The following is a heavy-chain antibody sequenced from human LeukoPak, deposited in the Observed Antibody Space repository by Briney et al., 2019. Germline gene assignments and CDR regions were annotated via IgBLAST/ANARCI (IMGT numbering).Heavy chain of an antibody. CDR1: GGSFSGYY. V-gene: IGHV4-34*01. CDR2: INHSGST. J-gene: IGHJ4*02. D-gene: IGHD1-26*01. CDR3: ARDRKFRIVGTSQHYFDY. Sequence: SETLSLTCAVYGGSFSGYYWSWIRQPPGKGLEWIGEINHSGSTNYNPSLKSRVTISVDTSKNQFSLKLSSVTAADTALYYCARDRKFRIVGTSQHYFDYWGQGTLVTVSS.